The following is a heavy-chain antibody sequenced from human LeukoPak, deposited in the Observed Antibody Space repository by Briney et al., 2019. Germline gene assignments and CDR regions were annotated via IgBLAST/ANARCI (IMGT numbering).Heavy chain of an antibody. CDR1: GFTFSSYV. J-gene: IGHJ2*01. V-gene: IGHV3-33*01. CDR2: IWHDGNTQ. CDR3: ASPNSVSGRLWYLAL. Sequence: GGSLRLSCAASGFTFSSYVMHWVRQAPGKGLEWVAVIWHDGNTQYYADSVKGRFTISRDNSMNTLYLQMNGLRVEDTAIYYCASPNSVSGRLWYLALWGLGTFVTVSS. D-gene: IGHD6-19*01.